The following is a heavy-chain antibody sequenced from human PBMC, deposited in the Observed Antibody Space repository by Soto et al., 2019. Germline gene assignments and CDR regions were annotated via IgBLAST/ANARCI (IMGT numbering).Heavy chain of an antibody. CDR3: AKESTVGSPGDYFDS. CDR2: IGVYANT. D-gene: IGHD1-26*01. J-gene: IGHJ4*02. V-gene: IGHV3-23*01. CDR1: GFTFSSYD. Sequence: EVELLESGGDLVQPGGSLRLSCAASGFTFSSYDMNWVRQAPGKGLEWVSAIGVYANTYYADSVKGRFTISRDDSRNPVHLQLNSLRVDDTAVYYCAKESTVGSPGDYFDSWGQGTLVTVSS.